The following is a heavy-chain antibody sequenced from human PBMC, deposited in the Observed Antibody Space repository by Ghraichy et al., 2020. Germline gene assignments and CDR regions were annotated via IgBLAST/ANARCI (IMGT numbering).Heavy chain of an antibody. CDR1: GFTFSDSY. J-gene: IGHJ6*02. Sequence: GESLNISCAASGFTFSDSYMSWIRQAPGRGLEWVSYITSGGTTIYYTDSVRGRFTISRDNAKNSLYLQMNSLRAEDTAVYYCARDGDRYCSSTSCQSGYYYYGMDVWGQGTTVTVSS. V-gene: IGHV3-11*01. CDR2: ITSGGTTI. CDR3: ARDGDRYCSSTSCQSGYYYYGMDV. D-gene: IGHD2-2*01.